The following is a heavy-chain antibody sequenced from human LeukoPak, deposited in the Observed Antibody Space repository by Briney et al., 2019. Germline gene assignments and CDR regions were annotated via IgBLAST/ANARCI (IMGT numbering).Heavy chain of an antibody. CDR2: IRYDGSNK. CDR3: AKAAAGTNYYYYYMDV. J-gene: IGHJ6*03. D-gene: IGHD6-13*01. V-gene: IGHV3-30*02. CDR1: GFTFSTYG. Sequence: PGGSLRLSCAASGFTFSTYGMHWVRQAPGKGLEWVAFIRYDGSNKYYADSVKGRFTISRDNSKNTLYLQMNSLRAEDTAVYYCAKAAAGTNYYYYYMDVWGKGTTVTVSS.